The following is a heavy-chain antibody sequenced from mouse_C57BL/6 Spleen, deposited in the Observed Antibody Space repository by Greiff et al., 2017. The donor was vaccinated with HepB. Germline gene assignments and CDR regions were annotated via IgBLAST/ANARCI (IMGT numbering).Heavy chain of an antibody. CDR2: ISSGSSTI. CDR1: GFTFSDYG. Sequence: DVKLVESGGGLVKPGGSLKLSCAASGFTFSDYGMHWVRQAPEKGLEWVAYISSGSSTIYYADTVKGRFTISRDNAKNTLVLQMTSLRSEDTAMYYCARPYYYGSTFAYWGQGTLVTVSA. V-gene: IGHV5-17*01. CDR3: ARPYYYGSTFAY. D-gene: IGHD1-1*01. J-gene: IGHJ3*01.